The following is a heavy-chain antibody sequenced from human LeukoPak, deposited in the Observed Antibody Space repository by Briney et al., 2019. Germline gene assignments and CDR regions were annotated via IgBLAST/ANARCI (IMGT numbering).Heavy chain of an antibody. CDR3: ARVGAGYSGYDQPYGMDV. V-gene: IGHV4-59*01. Sequence: SETLSLTCTVSGGSISSYYWSWIRQPPGKGLEWIGYIYYSGSTNYNPSLKSRVTISVDTSKNQFSLKLSSVTAADTAVYYCARVGAGYSGYDQPYGMDVWGQGTTVTVSS. D-gene: IGHD5-12*01. J-gene: IGHJ6*02. CDR2: IYYSGST. CDR1: GGSISSYY.